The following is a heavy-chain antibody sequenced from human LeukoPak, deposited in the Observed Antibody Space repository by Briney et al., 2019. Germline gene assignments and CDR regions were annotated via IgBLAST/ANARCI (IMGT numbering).Heavy chain of an antibody. Sequence: PGGSLRPSCVASGFTFSTFPMHWVRQAPGKGLEWVAVISYDGSIKLHADSVKGRFTISRDDSKNTLYLQMNSLRDEDTAVYYCARDPVPGVPDYFDYWGQGTLVTVSS. CDR1: GFTFSTFP. J-gene: IGHJ4*02. D-gene: IGHD2-2*01. V-gene: IGHV3-30-3*01. CDR2: ISYDGSIK. CDR3: ARDPVPGVPDYFDY.